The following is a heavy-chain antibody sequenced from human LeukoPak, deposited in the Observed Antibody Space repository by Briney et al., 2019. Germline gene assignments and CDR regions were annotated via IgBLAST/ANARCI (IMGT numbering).Heavy chain of an antibody. V-gene: IGHV3-48*02. D-gene: IGHD3-22*01. CDR3: ARDGDSSGYYAAFDI. J-gene: IGHJ3*02. Sequence: GGSLRLSCAASGFTFSSYSMNWVRQAPGKGLEWLSYISSSISIIYYADSVKGRFTISRENAKNSLYLQMNSLRDEDTAVYYCARDGDSSGYYAAFDIWGQGTMVTVSS. CDR1: GFTFSSYS. CDR2: ISSSISII.